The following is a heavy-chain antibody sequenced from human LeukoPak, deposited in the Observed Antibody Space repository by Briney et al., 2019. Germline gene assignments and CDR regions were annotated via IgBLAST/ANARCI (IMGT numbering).Heavy chain of an antibody. CDR1: GGSFSGYY. D-gene: IGHD3-16*01. J-gene: IGHJ6*03. CDR3: ARINVSRGYYYYYYMDV. V-gene: IGHV4-34*01. Sequence: SETLSLTCAVYGGSFSGYYWSWIRQPPGKGLEWIGEINHSGSTNYNPSLKSRVTISVDTSKNQFSLKLSSVTAADTAVYYCARINVSRGYYYYYYMDVWGKGTTVTVSS. CDR2: INHSGST.